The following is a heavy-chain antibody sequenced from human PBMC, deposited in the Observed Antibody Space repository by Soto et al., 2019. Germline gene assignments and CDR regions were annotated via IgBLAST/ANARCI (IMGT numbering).Heavy chain of an antibody. Sequence: PGGSLRLSCAASGFTFSSYAMSWVRQAPGKGLEWASAISGSGGSTYYADSVKGRFTISRDNSKNTLYLQMNSLRAEDTAVYYCAKGYYDSSGYYWLLYYFDYWGQGTLVTVSS. D-gene: IGHD3-22*01. CDR1: GFTFSSYA. V-gene: IGHV3-23*01. CDR3: AKGYYDSSGYYWLLYYFDY. CDR2: ISGSGGST. J-gene: IGHJ4*02.